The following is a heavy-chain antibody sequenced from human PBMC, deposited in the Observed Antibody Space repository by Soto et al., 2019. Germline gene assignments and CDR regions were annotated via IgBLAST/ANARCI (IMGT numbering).Heavy chain of an antibody. J-gene: IGHJ3*02. CDR1: GGSISSYY. D-gene: IGHD6-13*01. CDR2: IYYGGST. Sequence: ETLSLTCTVSGGSISSYYWSWIRQPPGKRLEWIGYIYYGGSTNYDPSLKSRVTISVDTSKNQFSLNLSSVTAADTAVYYCARGLAAAVPRHAFDIWGQGTMVTVS. CDR3: ARGLAAAVPRHAFDI. V-gene: IGHV4-59*01.